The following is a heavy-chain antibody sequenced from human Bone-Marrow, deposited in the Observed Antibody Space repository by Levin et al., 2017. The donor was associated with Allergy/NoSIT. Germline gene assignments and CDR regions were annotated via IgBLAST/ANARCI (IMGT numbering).Heavy chain of an antibody. Sequence: PSQTLSLTCAVSGGSISSSNWWSWVRQPPGKGLEWIGEIYHSGSTNYNPSLKSRVTISVDKSKNQFSLKLSSVTAADTAVYYCARSPLGPIVVVPAAMTPPDAFDSWGQGTMVTVSS. J-gene: IGHJ3*02. CDR3: ARSPLGPIVVVPAAMTPPDAFDS. CDR2: IYHSGST. V-gene: IGHV4-4*02. CDR1: GGSISSSNW. D-gene: IGHD2-2*01.